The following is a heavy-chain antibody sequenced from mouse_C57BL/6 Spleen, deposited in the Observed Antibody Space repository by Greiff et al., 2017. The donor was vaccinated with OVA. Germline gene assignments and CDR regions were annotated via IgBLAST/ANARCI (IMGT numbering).Heavy chain of an antibody. CDR1: GYTFTSYW. CDR2: IHPSDSGT. Sequence: QVQLQQPGAELVKPGASVKLSCKASGYTFTSYWMPWVKQRPGQGLEWIGRIHPSDSGTNYNQTFKGKATLTVDKSSSTAYMQLSSLTSEDSAVYYCAIEMAYYSNYGAMDDWGQGTSVTVSS. J-gene: IGHJ4*01. D-gene: IGHD2-5*01. V-gene: IGHV1-74*01. CDR3: AIEMAYYSNYGAMDD.